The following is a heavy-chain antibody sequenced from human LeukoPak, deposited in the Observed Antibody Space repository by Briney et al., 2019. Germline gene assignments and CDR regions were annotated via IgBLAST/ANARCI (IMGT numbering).Heavy chain of an antibody. CDR2: IWYDGSNK. CDR1: GFTFSGFG. D-gene: IGHD3-3*01. Sequence: GGSLRLSCAASGFTFSGFGMHWVRQAPGKGLEWVAVIWYDGSNKYYADSVKGRFTISRDNPKNTLYVQMNSLRAEDTAVYYCGRDLVEWGGGYFDYWGQGILVTVSS. J-gene: IGHJ4*02. CDR3: GRDLVEWGGGYFDY. V-gene: IGHV3-33*04.